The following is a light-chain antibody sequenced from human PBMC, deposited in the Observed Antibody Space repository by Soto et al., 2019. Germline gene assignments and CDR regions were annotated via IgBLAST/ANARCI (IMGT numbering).Light chain of an antibody. CDR2: GAS. V-gene: IGKV3-20*01. J-gene: IGKJ1*01. CDR3: QQYGRSPWT. CDR1: QSFGDNY. Sequence: EVVLTQSPGTLSLSPGERATLSCRASQSFGDNYLAWYQQKPGQAPRLLMYGASSRATAIPDRFSGSGSGTDFTLTISSLEPEDFAVYLCQQYGRSPWTFGQGTKV.